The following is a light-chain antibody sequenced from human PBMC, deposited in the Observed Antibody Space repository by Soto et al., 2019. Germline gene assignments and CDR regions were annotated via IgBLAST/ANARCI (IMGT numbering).Light chain of an antibody. CDR1: QSISSY. V-gene: IGKV1-39*01. CDR3: QNYNSYSEA. CDR2: AAS. J-gene: IGKJ1*01. Sequence: DIQMTQSPSSLSASVGDRVTITCRASQSISSYLNWYQQKPGKAPKLLIYAASSLQSGVPSRFSGSGSGTEFTLTISSLQPDDFATYYCQNYNSYSEAFGQGTKVDIK.